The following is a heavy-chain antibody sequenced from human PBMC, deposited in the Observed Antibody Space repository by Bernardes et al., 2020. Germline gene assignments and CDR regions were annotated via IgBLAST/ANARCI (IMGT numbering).Heavy chain of an antibody. CDR3: ARADPVGYYDSSGYYFGY. Sequence: GSLRLSCAASGFTFSSYWMHCVGQAPGKGLVWVSRINSDGSSTSYADSVKGRFTISRENAKNTLYLQMNSLRAEDTAVYYCARADPVGYYDSSGYYFGYWGQGTLGTVSS. V-gene: IGHV3-74*01. CDR2: INSDGSST. J-gene: IGHJ4*02. CDR1: GFTFSSYW. D-gene: IGHD3-22*01.